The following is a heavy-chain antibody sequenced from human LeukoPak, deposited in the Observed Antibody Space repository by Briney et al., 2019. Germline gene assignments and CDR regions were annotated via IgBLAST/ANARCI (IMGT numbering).Heavy chain of an antibody. CDR2: ISQDASEI. Sequence: PGGSLRLSCAPWGFTYNTCRMMGYRQAPRKRPDWVANISQDASEINYLDSVRGPFTISRDNAKNPLHLQMNSLRAEDTAVYYCATDRDNSDWQKRFDSWGQGTLVTVS. CDR1: GFTYNTCR. V-gene: IGHV3-7*01. CDR3: ATDRDNSDWQKRFDS. D-gene: IGHD2-21*02. J-gene: IGHJ4*02.